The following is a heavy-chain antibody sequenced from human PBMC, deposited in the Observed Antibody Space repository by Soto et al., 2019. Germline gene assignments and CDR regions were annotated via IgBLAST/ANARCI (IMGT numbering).Heavy chain of an antibody. J-gene: IGHJ4*02. Sequence: QVQLVESGGGVVQPGRSLRLSCAASGFTFSSYGMHWVRQAPGKGLEWVAVISYDGSNKYYADSVKGRFTISRDNSKNPLYLQMNSLRAEDTAVYYCAKNRDFDYWGQGTLVTVSS. V-gene: IGHV3-30*18. CDR1: GFTFSSYG. CDR2: ISYDGSNK. CDR3: AKNRDFDY.